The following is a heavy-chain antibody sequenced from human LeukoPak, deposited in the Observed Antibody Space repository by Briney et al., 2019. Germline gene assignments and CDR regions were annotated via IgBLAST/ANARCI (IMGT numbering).Heavy chain of an antibody. CDR3: ARDWRAIRFGELSLSYFDY. CDR1: RYTFTSYY. Sequence: ASVKVSCKASRYTFTSYYMHWVRQAPGQGLEWMGIINPSGGSTSYAQKFQGRVTMTRDTSTSTVYMELSSLRSEDTAVYYCARDWRAIRFGELSLSYFDYWGQGTLVTVSS. CDR2: INPSGGST. D-gene: IGHD3-10*01. V-gene: IGHV1-46*01. J-gene: IGHJ4*02.